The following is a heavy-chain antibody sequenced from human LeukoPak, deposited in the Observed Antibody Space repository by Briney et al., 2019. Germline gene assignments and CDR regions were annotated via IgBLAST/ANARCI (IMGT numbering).Heavy chain of an antibody. Sequence: GGSLRLSCAASGFTFSSYAMSWVRQAPGKGLEWVSAISGSGGSTNYADSVKGRFTISRDNAKNSLYLQMNSLRAEDTAVYYCARRLRYYYGMDVWGQGTTVTVSS. J-gene: IGHJ6*02. CDR1: GFTFSSYA. CDR2: ISGSGGST. CDR3: ARRLRYYYGMDV. D-gene: IGHD4-17*01. V-gene: IGHV3-23*01.